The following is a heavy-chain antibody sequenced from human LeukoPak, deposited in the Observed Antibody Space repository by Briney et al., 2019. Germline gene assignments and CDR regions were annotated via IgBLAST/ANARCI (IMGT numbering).Heavy chain of an antibody. V-gene: IGHV3-21*01. CDR3: ARDPTADDY. CDR1: GFTFSNYA. Sequence: GGSLSLSCKASGFTFSNYAMNWVRQAPGKGLEWVSSITSVSSYKYYADSVKGRFTISRDNAKNSLFLQMDSLRAEDTAIYYCARDPTADDYWGQGTLVTVSS. CDR2: ITSVSSYK. D-gene: IGHD2-2*01. J-gene: IGHJ4*02.